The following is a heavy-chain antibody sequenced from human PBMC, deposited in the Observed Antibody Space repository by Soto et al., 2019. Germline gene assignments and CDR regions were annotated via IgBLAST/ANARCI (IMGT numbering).Heavy chain of an antibody. Sequence: SETLSLTXAVYGGSFSGYYWSWIRQPPGKGLEWIGEINHSGSTNYNPSLKSRVTISVDTSKNQFSLKLSSVTAADTAVYYCARRPTMVRGVVRFRFDPWGQGTLVTVSS. CDR2: INHSGST. V-gene: IGHV4-34*01. D-gene: IGHD3-10*01. CDR3: ARRPTMVRGVVRFRFDP. CDR1: GGSFSGYY. J-gene: IGHJ5*02.